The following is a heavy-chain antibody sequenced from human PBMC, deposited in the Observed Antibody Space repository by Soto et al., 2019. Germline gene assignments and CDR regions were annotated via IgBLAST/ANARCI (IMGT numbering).Heavy chain of an antibody. CDR2: IIPIFGTA. D-gene: IGHD2-2*01. CDR1: GGTFSSCA. Sequence: QVQLVQSGAEVKKPGSSVKVSCKASGGTFSSCAISWVRQAPGQGLEWMGGIIPIFGTANYAQKFQGRVTITADESTSTAYMELSSLRSEDTAVYYCARDVVDIVVVPAAVGAGMDVWGQGTTVTVSS. V-gene: IGHV1-69*01. J-gene: IGHJ6*02. CDR3: ARDVVDIVVVPAAVGAGMDV.